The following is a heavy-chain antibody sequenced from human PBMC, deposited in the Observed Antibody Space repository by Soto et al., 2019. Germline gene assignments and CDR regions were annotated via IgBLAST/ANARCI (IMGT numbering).Heavy chain of an antibody. CDR2: IYSGGST. Sequence: LRLSCAASGFTVSSNYMSWVRQAPGKGLEWVSVIYSGGSTYYADSVKGRLTISRDNSKNTLYLQMNSLRADDTALYYCAKDRTTVDATFDSWGQGTLVTVSS. CDR1: GFTVSSNY. D-gene: IGHD4-17*01. J-gene: IGHJ4*02. CDR3: AKDRTTVDATFDS. V-gene: IGHV3-53*01.